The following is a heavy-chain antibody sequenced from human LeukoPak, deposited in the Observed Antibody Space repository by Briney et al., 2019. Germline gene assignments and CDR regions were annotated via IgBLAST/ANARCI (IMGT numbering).Heavy chain of an antibody. CDR3: ARECSTTCPYNNMDV. D-gene: IGHD2-2*01. CDR2: IYSTGST. CDR1: GGSISSYY. J-gene: IGHJ6*02. V-gene: IGHV4-4*07. Sequence: SETLSLTCSVSGGSISSYYWTWIRQPAGKGLEWIGRIYSTGSTNYNPSLKSRVTMSVDASKNQFSLKLSSVTAADTAVYYCARECSTTCPYNNMDVWGQGTTVTVSS.